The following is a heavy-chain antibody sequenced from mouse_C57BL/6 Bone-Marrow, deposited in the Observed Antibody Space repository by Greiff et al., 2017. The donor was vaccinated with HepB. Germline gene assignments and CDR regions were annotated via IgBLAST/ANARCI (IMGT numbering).Heavy chain of an antibody. J-gene: IGHJ3*01. D-gene: IGHD4-1*01. Sequence: VEPGASVKISCKASGYTFTDYYMNWVKQSHGKSLEWIGDINPNNGGTSYNQKFKGKATLTVDKSSSTAYMELRSLTSEDSAVYYCASNWGFAYWGQGTLVTVSA. CDR2: INPNNGGT. CDR3: ASNWGFAY. V-gene: IGHV1-26*01. CDR1: GYTFTDYY.